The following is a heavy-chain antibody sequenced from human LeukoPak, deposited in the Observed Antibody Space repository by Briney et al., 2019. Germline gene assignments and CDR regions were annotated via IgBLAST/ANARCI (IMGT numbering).Heavy chain of an antibody. CDR2: ISGSGDKT. CDR3: ARDERIWGYSSSWYLYYFDY. CDR1: GFTFSSYG. V-gene: IGHV3-23*01. D-gene: IGHD6-13*01. J-gene: IGHJ4*02. Sequence: GSLRLSCVASGFTFSSYGMSWVRQAPGKGLEWVSIISGSGDKTYYADSVRDRFSISRDNSKNTLYLQMNSMRAEDTAVYYCARDERIWGYSSSWYLYYFDYWGQGTLVTVSS.